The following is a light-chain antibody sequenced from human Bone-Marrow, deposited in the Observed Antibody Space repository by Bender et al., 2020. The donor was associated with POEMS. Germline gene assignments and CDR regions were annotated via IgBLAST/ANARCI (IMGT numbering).Light chain of an antibody. CDR2: GVS. V-gene: IGLV2-14*03. Sequence: QSALTQPASVSGFPGQSITLSCTGTSSDVGGYNYVSWYQQHPGKAPKLMIYGVSNRPSGVPERISGSKSGTSASLAISGLRAEDDGDYYCATWDNDLSGVVFGGGTRLTVL. CDR1: SSDVGGYNY. CDR3: ATWDNDLSGVV. J-gene: IGLJ2*01.